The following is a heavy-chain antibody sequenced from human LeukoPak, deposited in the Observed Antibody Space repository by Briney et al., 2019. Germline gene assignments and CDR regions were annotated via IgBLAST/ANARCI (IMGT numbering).Heavy chain of an antibody. D-gene: IGHD3-10*01. J-gene: IGHJ4*02. CDR3: ARLKGRYYYGSGSYYPFDY. V-gene: IGHV4-59*12. CDR1: GGSISSYY. CDR2: IYYSGST. Sequence: SETLSLTCTVSGGSISSYYWSWIRQPPGKGLEWIGYIYYSGSTNYNPSLKSRVTISVDTSKNQFSLKLSSVTAADTAVYYCARLKGRYYYGSGSYYPFDYWGQGTLVTVSS.